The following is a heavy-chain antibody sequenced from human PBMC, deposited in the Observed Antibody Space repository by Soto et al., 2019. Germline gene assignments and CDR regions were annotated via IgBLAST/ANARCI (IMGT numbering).Heavy chain of an antibody. V-gene: IGHV1-69*05. D-gene: IGHD3-10*01. CDR1: GYTFTSYA. J-gene: IGHJ6*02. Sequence: SVKVSCKAAGYTFTSYAIGWVRQAPGQGLEWMGGIIPIFGTANYAQNFQGRVTMTRDTSTSTVYMELSSLRSEDTAVYYCARDLASNYGSGSGYYYGMDVWGQGTTVTVSS. CDR2: IIPIFGTA. CDR3: ARDLASNYGSGSGYYYGMDV.